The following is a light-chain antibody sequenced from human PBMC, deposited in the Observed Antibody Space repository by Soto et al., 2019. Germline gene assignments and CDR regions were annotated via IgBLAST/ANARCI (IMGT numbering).Light chain of an antibody. CDR3: QQSFNLPLT. CDR2: AAS. Sequence: DVEMTQSPSSLSASVGETITITCRASQSISSSLNWFQHSPGQPPKLLLFAASNLHAGVPPRFSGSGSGTSFSLTIRSLQPEDFATYYCQQSFNLPLTFGQGTKVDIK. CDR1: QSISSS. V-gene: IGKV1-39*01. J-gene: IGKJ1*01.